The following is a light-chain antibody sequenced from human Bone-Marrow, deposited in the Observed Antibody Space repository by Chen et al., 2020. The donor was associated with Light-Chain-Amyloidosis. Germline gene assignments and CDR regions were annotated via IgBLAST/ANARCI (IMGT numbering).Light chain of an antibody. CDR2: DS. CDR1: NIGSTS. Sequence: SYVLTQPSSVSVAPGQTATIACGGNNIGSTSVHWYQQTPGQAPLLVVYDSDRPSGIPERLSGSNSGNTATPTISRVEAGDEADYYCQVWDRSSDRPVFGGGTKLTVL. V-gene: IGLV3-21*02. J-gene: IGLJ3*02. CDR3: QVWDRSSDRPV.